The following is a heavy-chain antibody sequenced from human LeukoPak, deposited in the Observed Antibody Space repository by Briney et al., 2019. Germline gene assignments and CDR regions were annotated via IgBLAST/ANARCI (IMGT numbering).Heavy chain of an antibody. CDR1: GFTFSGHW. V-gene: IGHV3-7*01. CDR3: ATRNNLEY. J-gene: IGHJ4*02. CDR2: IKYDGTEK. Sequence: HPGGSLRLSCTVSGFTFSGHWMNSVRQAPGKGLEWVANIKYDGTEKHYVASVEGRFTISRDNAKESVYLQMSNLRAEDTAVYYCATRNNLEYWGQGILVTVSS.